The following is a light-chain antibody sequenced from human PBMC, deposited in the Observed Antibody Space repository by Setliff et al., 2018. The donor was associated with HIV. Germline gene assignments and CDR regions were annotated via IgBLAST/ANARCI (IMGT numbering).Light chain of an antibody. J-gene: IGLJ1*01. CDR2: DDS. Sequence: SYELTQSPSVSVAPGMTANITCGGDNIGTKSVHWYQQKPGQAPVVVVYDDSDRPSGIPERISGSNSGHTATLTISRVEVGDEADYYCQVWDSSSDQYVFGSGTKVTVL. V-gene: IGLV3-21*03. CDR3: QVWDSSSDQYV. CDR1: NIGTKS.